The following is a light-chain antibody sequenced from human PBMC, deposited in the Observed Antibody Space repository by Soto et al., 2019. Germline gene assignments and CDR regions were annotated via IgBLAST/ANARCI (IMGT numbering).Light chain of an antibody. CDR1: SSDAGSYNR. V-gene: IGLV2-18*02. CDR3: NSYTSTNTYV. J-gene: IGLJ1*01. Sequence: QSALTQPPSVSESPGQSVTISCTGTSSDAGSYNRVSWYQQPPGTAPKLMIYEVSNRPSGVPDRFSGSKSGNTASLTISGLQAEDEADYYCNSYTSTNTYVFGTGTKVTVL. CDR2: EVS.